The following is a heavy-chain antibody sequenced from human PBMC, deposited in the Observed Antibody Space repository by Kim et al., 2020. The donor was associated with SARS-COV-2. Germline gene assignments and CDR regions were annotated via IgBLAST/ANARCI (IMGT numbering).Heavy chain of an antibody. D-gene: IGHD2-2*01. J-gene: IGHJ4*02. V-gene: IGHV4-34*01. Sequence: LQSRVTISVDTSRNQFSLKLSSVAAADTAVYYCATRYCSSTSCYWWYFDYWGQGTLVTVSS. CDR3: ATRYCSSTSCYWWYFDY.